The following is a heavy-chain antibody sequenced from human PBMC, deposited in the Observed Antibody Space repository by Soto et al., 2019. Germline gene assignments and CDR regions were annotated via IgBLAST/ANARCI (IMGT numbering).Heavy chain of an antibody. CDR3: ARNLYGGIDY. Sequence: SETLSLTCTVSGGSISSSSYYWGWIRQPPGKGLEWIGSIYYSGSTYYNPSLKSRVTISVDTSKNQFSLKLSSVTAADTAVYYCARNLYGGIDYWGQGTLVTVSS. J-gene: IGHJ4*02. V-gene: IGHV4-39*01. CDR2: IYYSGST. D-gene: IGHD2-15*01. CDR1: GGSISSSSYY.